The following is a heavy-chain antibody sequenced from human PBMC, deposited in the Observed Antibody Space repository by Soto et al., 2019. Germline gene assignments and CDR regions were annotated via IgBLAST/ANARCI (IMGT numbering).Heavy chain of an antibody. D-gene: IGHD5-18*01. J-gene: IGHJ4*02. V-gene: IGHV4-4*02. CDR3: ATRDTGRVY. Sequence: QVQLQESGPGLVKPSGTLSPTCAVSGVSISSHDWWTWVRQPPGKGLEWIGESHQSGNTNYNSSLESRVTISLDKSKNQFSLQLSSVTVADTAVYYCATRDTGRVYWGQGTLVTVSS. CDR2: SHQSGNT. CDR1: GVSISSHDW.